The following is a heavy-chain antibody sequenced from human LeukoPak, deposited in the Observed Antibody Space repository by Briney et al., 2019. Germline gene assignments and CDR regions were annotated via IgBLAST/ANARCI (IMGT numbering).Heavy chain of an antibody. CDR1: GFTFDDYA. D-gene: IGHD4-17*01. Sequence: GGSLRLSCAASGFTFDDYAMHWVRQAPGKGLEWVSGICWNSGSIGYADSVKGRFTISRDNAKNSLYLQMNSLRAEDTALYYCAKGYGDYISLWWYFDLWGRGTLVTVSS. CDR3: AKGYGDYISLWWYFDL. CDR2: ICWNSGSI. J-gene: IGHJ2*01. V-gene: IGHV3-9*01.